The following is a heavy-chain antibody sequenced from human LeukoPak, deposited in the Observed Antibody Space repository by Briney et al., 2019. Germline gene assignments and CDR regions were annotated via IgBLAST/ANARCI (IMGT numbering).Heavy chain of an antibody. CDR3: ARDLVPASNWFDP. Sequence: GGSLRLSCAASGFTFSDYYMSWIRQAPGKGLEWVSYISSSGSTIYYADSVKGRFTIPRDNAKNSLYLQMNSLRAEDTAVYYCARDLVPASNWFDPWGQGTLVTVSS. V-gene: IGHV3-11*01. D-gene: IGHD2-2*01. J-gene: IGHJ5*02. CDR2: ISSSGSTI. CDR1: GFTFSDYY.